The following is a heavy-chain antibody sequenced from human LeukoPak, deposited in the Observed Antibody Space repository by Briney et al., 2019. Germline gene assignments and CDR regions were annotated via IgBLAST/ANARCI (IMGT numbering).Heavy chain of an antibody. CDR2: ISDSGGST. CDR3: ARAGNLGYGMDV. CDR1: GFTFSSYA. D-gene: IGHD1-14*01. V-gene: IGHV3-23*01. J-gene: IGHJ6*02. Sequence: GGSLRLSCAASGFTFSSYAMSWVRQAPGKGLEWVSAISDSGGSTNYADSVKGRFSISRDNSKNTVYLQMNSLRAEDTAVYYCARAGNLGYGMDVWGQGTTVTVSS.